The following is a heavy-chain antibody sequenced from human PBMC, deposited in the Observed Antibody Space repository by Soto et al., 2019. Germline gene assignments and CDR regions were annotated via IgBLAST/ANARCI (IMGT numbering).Heavy chain of an antibody. V-gene: IGHV1-18*01. CDR1: GYTFTSYG. D-gene: IGHD3-10*01. CDR3: ARVVGLLWFGELRNYYYGMDV. J-gene: IGHJ6*02. CDR2: ISAYNGNT. Sequence: QVQLVQSGAGVKKPGASVKVSCKASGYTFTSYGISWVRQAPGQGLEWMGWISAYNGNTNYAQKLQGRVTMTTDTSTSTAYMELRSLRSDDTAVYYCARVVGLLWFGELRNYYYGMDVWGQGTTVTVSS.